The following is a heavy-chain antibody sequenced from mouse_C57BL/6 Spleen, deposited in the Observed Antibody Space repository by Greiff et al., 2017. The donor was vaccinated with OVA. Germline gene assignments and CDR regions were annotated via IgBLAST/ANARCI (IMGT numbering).Heavy chain of an antibody. CDR1: GYTFTSYW. J-gene: IGHJ4*01. V-gene: IGHV1-55*01. CDR3: ARERFITADAMDY. CDR2: IYPGSGST. Sequence: QVQLQQPGAELVKPGASVKMSCKASGYTFTSYWITWVKQRPGQGLEWIGDIYPGSGSTNYNEKFKSKATLTVDTSSSTAYMQLSSLTSEDSAVDYCARERFITADAMDYWGQGTSVTVSS. D-gene: IGHD1-1*01.